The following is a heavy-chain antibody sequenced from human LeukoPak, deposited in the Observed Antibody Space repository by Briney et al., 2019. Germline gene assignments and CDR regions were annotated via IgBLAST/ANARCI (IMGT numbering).Heavy chain of an antibody. J-gene: IGHJ6*02. V-gene: IGHV4-31*03. CDR1: GGSISSGGYY. D-gene: IGHD2-15*01. CDR3: ARDGPCGCSGGSCYSGLPYYYYYGMDV. Sequence: PSETLSLTCTVSGGSISSGGYYWSWIRQHPGKGLEWIGYIYYSGSTYYNPSLKSRVTISVDTSKNQFSLKLSSVTAADTAVYYCARDGPCGCSGGSCYSGLPYYYYYGMDVWGQGTTVTVSS. CDR2: IYYSGST.